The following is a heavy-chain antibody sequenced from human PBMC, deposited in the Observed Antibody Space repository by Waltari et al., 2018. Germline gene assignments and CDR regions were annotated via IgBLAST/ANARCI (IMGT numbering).Heavy chain of an antibody. Sequence: QVQLQQWGAGLLKPSETLSLTCAVYGGSFSGYYWSWIRQPPGKGLEWIGEINHSGSTNYNPSLKSRVTISVDTSKNQFSLKLSSVTAADTAVYYCARPSRLQQLVRGWYFDLWGRGTLVTVSS. CDR2: INHSGST. D-gene: IGHD6-13*01. V-gene: IGHV4-34*01. J-gene: IGHJ2*01. CDR1: GGSFSGYY. CDR3: ARPSRLQQLVRGWYFDL.